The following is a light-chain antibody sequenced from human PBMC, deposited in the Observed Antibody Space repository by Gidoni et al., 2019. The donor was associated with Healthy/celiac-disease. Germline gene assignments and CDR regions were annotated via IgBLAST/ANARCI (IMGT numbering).Light chain of an antibody. CDR1: QSILHNSDNKNY. CDR3: QQYYSIPLT. CDR2: WAS. V-gene: IGKV4-1*01. Sequence: IVITQSPASLAVSLGETTTINCKSSQSILHNSDNKNYLPWYQQKPGQPPKLLIYWASTRESGVPDRFSGSGSGTDFTLTISSLQAEDVAVYYCQQYYSIPLTFGGGTKVQIK. J-gene: IGKJ4*01.